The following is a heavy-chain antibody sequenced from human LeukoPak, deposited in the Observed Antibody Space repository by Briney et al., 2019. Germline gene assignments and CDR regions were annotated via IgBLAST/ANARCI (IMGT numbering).Heavy chain of an antibody. CDR3: AKLPDSSGYYSLDY. V-gene: IGHV3-30*02. Sequence: GGSLRLSCAASGFTFSSYGMHWVRQAPGKGLEWVAFIRYDGSNKYYADSVKGRFTISGDNSKNTLYLQMNSLRAEDTAVYYCAKLPDSSGYYSLDYWGQGTLVTVSS. D-gene: IGHD3-22*01. CDR1: GFTFSSYG. J-gene: IGHJ4*02. CDR2: IRYDGSNK.